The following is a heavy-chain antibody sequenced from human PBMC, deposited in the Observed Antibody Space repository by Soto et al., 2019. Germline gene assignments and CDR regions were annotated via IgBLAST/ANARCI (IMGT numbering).Heavy chain of an antibody. V-gene: IGHV3-53*02. Sequence: EVQRVETGGGLIQPGGSLRLSCAATGFTVSSYYMSWVRQAPGKGLEWVSVIYSVGTTYYADSVKGRFTISRDDSKNTLYLQMNNVRVEDTAVYYCARGATRDNMMESPWGQGNLVTVSS. CDR1: GFTVSSYY. J-gene: IGHJ5*02. CDR2: IYSVGTT. CDR3: ARGATRDNMMESP. D-gene: IGHD3-16*01.